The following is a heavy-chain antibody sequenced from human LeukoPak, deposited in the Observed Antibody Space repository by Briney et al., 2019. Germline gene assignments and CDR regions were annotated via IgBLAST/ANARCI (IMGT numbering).Heavy chain of an antibody. J-gene: IGHJ6*03. CDR1: GFTFSDYY. Sequence: PGGSLRLSCAASGFTFSDYYMRWIRQAPGKGLGGVSYISSSGSNIYYADSVKGRFTISRDNAQNSLYLPMNSLRAADTAVYYCARGSYYYDSSRYYMAVWGKGTTVTV. D-gene: IGHD3-22*01. V-gene: IGHV3-11*04. CDR3: ARGSYYYDSSRYYMAV. CDR2: ISSSGSNI.